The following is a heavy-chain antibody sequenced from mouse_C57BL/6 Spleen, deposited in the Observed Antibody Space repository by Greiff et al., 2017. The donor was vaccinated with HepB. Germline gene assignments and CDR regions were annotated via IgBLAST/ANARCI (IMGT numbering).Heavy chain of an antibody. V-gene: IGHV14-2*01. D-gene: IGHD2-2*01. CDR1: GFNIKDYY. Sequence: EVQLQQSGAELVKPGASVKLSCTASGFNIKDYYMHWVKQRTEQGLEWIGRIDPEDGETKNAPQFQGKATITADTSSNPAYLQLSSLTSEDTAVYYCAVGLRRDYYAMDYWGQGTSVTVSS. CDR2: IDPEDGET. CDR3: AVGLRRDYYAMDY. J-gene: IGHJ4*01.